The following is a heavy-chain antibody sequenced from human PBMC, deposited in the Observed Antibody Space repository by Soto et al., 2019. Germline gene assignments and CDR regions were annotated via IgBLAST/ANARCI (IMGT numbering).Heavy chain of an antibody. Sequence: PGGSLSLSCAASGFTFSSYVMHLVRQAPGKGLEWVAVISYDGSNKYYADSVKGRFTISRDNSKNTLYLQMNSLRAEDTAVYYCAKGLRRGYYYGLAFDYWGQGTLVTVSS. CDR1: GFTFSSYV. CDR2: ISYDGSNK. CDR3: AKGLRRGYYYGLAFDY. V-gene: IGHV3-30*18. J-gene: IGHJ4*02. D-gene: IGHD3-10*01.